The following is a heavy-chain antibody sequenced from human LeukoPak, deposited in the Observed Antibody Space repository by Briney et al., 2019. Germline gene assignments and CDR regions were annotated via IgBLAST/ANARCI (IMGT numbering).Heavy chain of an antibody. J-gene: IGHJ4*02. CDR3: ASNNYDILTGYYPFDY. CDR1: GGSISSYY. D-gene: IGHD3-9*01. Sequence: TSETLSLTCTVSGGSISSYYWSWIRQPPGKGLEWIGYIYYSGSTNYNPSLKSRVTISVDTSKNQFSLKLSSVTAADTAVYYCASNNYDILTGYYPFDYWGQGTLVTVSS. CDR2: IYYSGST. V-gene: IGHV4-59*01.